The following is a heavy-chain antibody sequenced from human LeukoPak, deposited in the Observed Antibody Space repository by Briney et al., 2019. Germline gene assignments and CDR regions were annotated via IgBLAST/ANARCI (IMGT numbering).Heavy chain of an antibody. V-gene: IGHV1-2*02. D-gene: IGHD6-13*01. CDR3: ARDYELGTAGSAYEFFDY. J-gene: IGHJ4*02. CDR2: INPDSGGT. CDR1: GDTFTDYF. Sequence: EASVKVSCKASGDTFTDYFMQWVRHGPGQGLEWMGWINPDSGGTSYAQKFQGRVTMTRDTSINTVYMELSRLRSDDTAVYYCARDYELGTAGSAYEFFDYWGQGSLVTVSS.